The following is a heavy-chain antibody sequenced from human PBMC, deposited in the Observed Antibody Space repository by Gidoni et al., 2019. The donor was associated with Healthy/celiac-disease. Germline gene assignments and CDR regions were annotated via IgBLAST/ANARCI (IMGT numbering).Heavy chain of an antibody. Sequence: EVQLVESGGVVVQPGGSLRLPGAASGFPFVDYTMHLVREAPGKGLEWVSLISWDGGSTYYADSVKGRFTISRDNSKNSLYLQMNSLRTEDTALYYCAKDGLARKYQLLSPAYYYYYYMDVWGKGTTVTVSS. V-gene: IGHV3-43*01. CDR1: GFPFVDYT. J-gene: IGHJ6*03. CDR3: AKDGLARKYQLLSPAYYYYYYMDV. D-gene: IGHD2-2*01. CDR2: ISWDGGST.